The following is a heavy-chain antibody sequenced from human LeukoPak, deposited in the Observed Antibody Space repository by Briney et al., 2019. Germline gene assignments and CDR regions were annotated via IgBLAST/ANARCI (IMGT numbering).Heavy chain of an antibody. J-gene: IGHJ6*03. CDR2: IYTSGST. CDR1: GGSISSGSYY. Sequence: SETLSLTCTDSGGSISSGSYYWSWIRQPAGKGLEWIGRIYTSGSTNYNPSLKSRATISVDTSKNQFSLKRRSVAAADTAVYYCARGLGGGVVTTYYYYYMDVWLKGATVTVCS. D-gene: IGHD3-3*01. V-gene: IGHV4-61*02. CDR3: ARGLGGGVVTTYYYYYMDV.